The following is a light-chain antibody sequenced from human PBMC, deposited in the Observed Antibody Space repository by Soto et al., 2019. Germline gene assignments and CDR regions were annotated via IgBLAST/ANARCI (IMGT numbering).Light chain of an antibody. J-gene: IGKJ1*01. CDR3: QRYNSYSWT. CDR2: DAS. Sequence: DIQMTQSPSTLSASVGDRVTITCRASQSISSWLAWYQQKPGKAPKVLIYDASSLKGGVPSRFSGSGSGTEFTLTNSNLQTDDFATYYCQRYNSYSWTFGQGTKVEIK. V-gene: IGKV1-5*01. CDR1: QSISSW.